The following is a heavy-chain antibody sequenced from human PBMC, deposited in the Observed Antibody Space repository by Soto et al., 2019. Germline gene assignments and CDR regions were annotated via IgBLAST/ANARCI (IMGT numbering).Heavy chain of an antibody. J-gene: IGHJ4*02. Sequence: EVQLVESGGGLVKPGGSLRLSCAASGFTFSSYSMNWVRQAPGKGLEWVSSISSSSSYIYYADSVKGRVTISRDNAKNSLYLQMNSLRAEDTAVYYCARETTIFGVVIRRYFDYWGQGTLVTVSS. D-gene: IGHD3-3*01. CDR3: ARETTIFGVVIRRYFDY. CDR1: GFTFSSYS. V-gene: IGHV3-21*01. CDR2: ISSSSSYI.